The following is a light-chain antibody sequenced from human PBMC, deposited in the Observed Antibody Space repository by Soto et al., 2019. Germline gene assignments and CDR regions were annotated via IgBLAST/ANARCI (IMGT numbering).Light chain of an antibody. Sequence: IVLTQSPGTLSWSRLGVGAVCFMASQSIGDYLAWYQHKPAQAPRLLIYDASKRATGIPARFNGSGSGTDFTLTISTLEPEDFAVYYCQQRSSWLTFGGGTKVDIK. J-gene: IGKJ4*01. CDR2: DAS. CDR3: QQRSSWLT. V-gene: IGKV3-11*01. CDR1: QSIGDY.